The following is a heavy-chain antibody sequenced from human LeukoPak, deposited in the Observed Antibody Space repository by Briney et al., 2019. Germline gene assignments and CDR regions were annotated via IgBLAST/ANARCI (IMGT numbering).Heavy chain of an antibody. CDR3: ARERAAGNPSHFDY. CDR2: IYNSGST. V-gene: IGHV4-59*01. Sequence: SQNLSLTSTVSGGSISSYYWSWIRKPPGKGLEWIGYIYNSGSTNYNPSLKSRVTISVDTSKNQFSLKMNSMTAADTAVYYCARERAAGNPSHFDYWGQGSLVTVSS. CDR1: GGSISSYY. J-gene: IGHJ4*02. D-gene: IGHD6-13*01.